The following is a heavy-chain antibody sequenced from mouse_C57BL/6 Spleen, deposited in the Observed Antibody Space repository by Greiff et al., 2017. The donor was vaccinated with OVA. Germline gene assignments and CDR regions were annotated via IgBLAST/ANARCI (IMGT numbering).Heavy chain of an antibody. D-gene: IGHD2-4*01. CDR3: ARGSYDYGGDFDY. V-gene: IGHV3-6*01. CDR2: ISYDGSN. CDR1: GYSITSGYY. Sequence: DVQLQESGPGLVKPSQSLSLTCSVTGYSITSGYYWYWIRQFPGNKLEWMGFISYDGSNNYNPSLKNRISITRDTSKNQFFLKLNSVTTEDTATYYCARGSYDYGGDFDYWGQGTTLTVSS. J-gene: IGHJ2*01.